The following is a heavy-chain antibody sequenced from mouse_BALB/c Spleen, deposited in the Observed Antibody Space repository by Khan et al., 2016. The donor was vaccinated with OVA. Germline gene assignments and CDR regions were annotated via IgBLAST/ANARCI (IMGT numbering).Heavy chain of an antibody. CDR3: ARENYCGRSCYAIDY. CDR1: GFTITSYW. V-gene: IGHV1S41*01. CDR2: IAPGSGSS. Sequence: DLVKPGASVKLSCKASGFTITSYWINWIKQRPGQGLEWIGRIAPGSGSSSYNEMFKGKATLTLDTSSTTAYLQLSSLSSEDSAVYFCARENYCGRSCYAIDYWGQGTTVTVSS. D-gene: IGHD1-1*01. J-gene: IGHJ4*01.